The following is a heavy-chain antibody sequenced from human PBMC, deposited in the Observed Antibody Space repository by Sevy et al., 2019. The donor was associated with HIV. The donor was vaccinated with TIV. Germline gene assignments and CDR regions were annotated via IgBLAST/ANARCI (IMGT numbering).Heavy chain of an antibody. CDR1: RGSCTGYY. V-gene: IGHV4-34*01. D-gene: IGHD5-12*01. Sequence: SETLSLTCAVYRGSCTGYYWSWIRQPPGKGLEWIGEINHSGSTTYNPSLKSRVTISVDTSNNQFSLRLTSVTAPDTAVYYCAICVGNSAGYEPVYWGQRILVT. J-gene: IGHJ4*02. CDR2: INHSGST. CDR3: AICVGNSAGYEPVY.